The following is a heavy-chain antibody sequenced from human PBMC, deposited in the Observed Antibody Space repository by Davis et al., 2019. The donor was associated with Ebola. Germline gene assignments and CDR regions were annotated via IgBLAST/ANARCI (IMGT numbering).Heavy chain of an antibody. CDR1: GYTFSSNH. Sequence: ASVKVSCKASGYTFSSNHINWVRQATGQGPEWMGWMSPNSGQTAYAQKFQGRVTMTSDTSTATAYLELSSLRSEDTAIYYCARGVGAVGDYWGQGTLVAVSS. D-gene: IGHD3-16*01. V-gene: IGHV1-8*01. J-gene: IGHJ4*02. CDR3: ARGVGAVGDY. CDR2: MSPNSGQT.